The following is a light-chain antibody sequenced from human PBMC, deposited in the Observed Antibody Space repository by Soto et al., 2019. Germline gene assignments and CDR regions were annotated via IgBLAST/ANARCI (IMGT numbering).Light chain of an antibody. CDR3: QQYIRWPLT. CDR1: QSVSSN. V-gene: IGKV3-15*01. Sequence: EIVMTQSPATLSVSPGERATLSCRGSQSVSSNLAWYQQKPGQAPSLLIYGASTRATGTPARFSGSGSGTEFTLTISSLQSEDFAVYYCQQYIRWPLTFGGGTKVEIK. CDR2: GAS. J-gene: IGKJ4*01.